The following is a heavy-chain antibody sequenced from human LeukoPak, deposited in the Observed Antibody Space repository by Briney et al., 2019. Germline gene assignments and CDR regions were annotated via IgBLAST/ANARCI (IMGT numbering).Heavy chain of an antibody. CDR2: ISGSGADT. CDR3: ASTVLPQWKNGMDV. CDR1: GFTFSSRA. J-gene: IGHJ6*02. V-gene: IGHV3-23*01. D-gene: IGHD3-10*01. Sequence: GGSLRLSCAASGFTFSSRAMNWVRQAPGKGLEWVSGISGSGADTFYADSVRGRFTISRDNSKNMMFLQMNSLRAEDTAVYYCASTVLPQWKNGMDVWGQGTTVTVSS.